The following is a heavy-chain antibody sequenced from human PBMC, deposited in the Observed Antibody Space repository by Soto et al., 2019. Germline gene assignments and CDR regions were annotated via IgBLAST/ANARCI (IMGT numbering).Heavy chain of an antibody. CDR2: ISFDGRNE. V-gene: IGHV3-30*18. CDR1: GFTFSSYG. Sequence: QVQLVESGGGVVQPGRSLRLSCAASGFTFSSYGMHWVRQAPGKGLEWVAVISFDGRNEYYADSVKGRVTISRDNSKNTLYLQMNSLRAEDTALYYCAKGGKGSGFYPYYYYYVDVWGKGTTVTVSS. CDR3: AKGGKGSGFYPYYYYYVDV. J-gene: IGHJ6*03. D-gene: IGHD6-19*01.